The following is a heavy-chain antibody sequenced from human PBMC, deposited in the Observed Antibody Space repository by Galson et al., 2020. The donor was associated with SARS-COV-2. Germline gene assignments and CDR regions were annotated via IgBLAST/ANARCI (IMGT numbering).Heavy chain of an antibody. J-gene: IGHJ4*02. Sequence: SETLYPTCTVSGGSISSYYCTWIRQPAGKGLEWIGRIYTSGSTNSNPSLKSPVTISAETSKNQFSLKLGSVTDVDTAVYYCARRRSGTLNKRGIVVAGSPVDCWGQGTLVTVSS. CDR3: ARRRSGTLNKRGIVVAGSPVDC. CDR1: GGSISSYY. V-gene: IGHV4-4*07. D-gene: IGHD6-19*01. CDR2: IYTSGST.